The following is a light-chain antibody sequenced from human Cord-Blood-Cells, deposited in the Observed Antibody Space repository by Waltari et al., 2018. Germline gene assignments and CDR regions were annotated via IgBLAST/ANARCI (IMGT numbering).Light chain of an antibody. Sequence: EIVLTQSPATLSLSPGERATLSCRASQSVSIYLAWYQQEPDQAPRLLIDDASNRATGIPARFSGSGSGTDFTLTIRSLEPEDFAVYYCQQRSNWPRTFGQGTKVEIK. CDR2: DAS. CDR3: QQRSNWPRT. V-gene: IGKV3-11*01. CDR1: QSVSIY. J-gene: IGKJ1*01.